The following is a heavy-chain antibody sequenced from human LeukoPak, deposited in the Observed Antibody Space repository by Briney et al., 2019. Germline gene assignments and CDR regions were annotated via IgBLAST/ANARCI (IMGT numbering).Heavy chain of an antibody. CDR1: GFNVSSTY. D-gene: IGHD7-27*01. CDR3: ARQGLDTGGFDGHFDY. V-gene: IGHV3-66*04. Sequence: GGSLRLSCVASGFNVSSTYMNWVRQAPGKGLEWVSLINSGGTTYYPDSVKGRFTIARDNSKNTLFLQMNSLRAEDSGVYYCARQGLDTGGFDGHFDYWGQGILVTVSS. CDR2: INSGGTT. J-gene: IGHJ4*02.